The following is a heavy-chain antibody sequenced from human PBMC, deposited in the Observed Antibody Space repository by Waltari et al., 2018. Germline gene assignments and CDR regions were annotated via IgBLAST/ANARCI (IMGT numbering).Heavy chain of an antibody. J-gene: IGHJ2*01. CDR3: ARPVRGLDYWYFDL. CDR2: IYYSGSI. Sequence: WGWIRQPPGKGLEWIGHIYYSGSINYNSSLKSRVTISVDTSKNQFSLKLSSVTAADTAVYYCARPVRGLDYWYFDLWGRGTLVTVSS. D-gene: IGHD3-10*01. V-gene: IGHV4-59*08.